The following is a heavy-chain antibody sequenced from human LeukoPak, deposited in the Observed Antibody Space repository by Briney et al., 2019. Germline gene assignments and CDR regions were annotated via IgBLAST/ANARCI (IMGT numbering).Heavy chain of an antibody. CDR3: ARDRRIYGSGSYGAFDI. V-gene: IGHV4-30-4*01. CDR1: GGSFSGYY. D-gene: IGHD3-10*01. Sequence: SETLSLTCAVYGGSFSGYYWSWIRQPPGKGLEWIGYIYYSGSTYYNPSLKSRVTISVDTSKNQFSLKLSSVTAADTAVYYCARDRRIYGSGSYGAFDIWGQGTMVTVSS. CDR2: IYYSGST. J-gene: IGHJ3*02.